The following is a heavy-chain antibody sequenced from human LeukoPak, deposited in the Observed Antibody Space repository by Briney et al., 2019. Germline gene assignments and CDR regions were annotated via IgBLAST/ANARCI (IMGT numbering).Heavy chain of an antibody. V-gene: IGHV3-74*01. D-gene: IGHD1-14*01. J-gene: IGHJ4*02. CDR1: GFTFSSYW. Sequence: PGGSLRLSCAASGFTFSSYWMHWVRQAPGKGLVGVSRINNDGRSTNYADSVKGRFTISRDNAKNTLYLQMNSLRAEDTAVYYCAALDNGRDYWGQGTLVTVSS. CDR3: AALDNGRDY. CDR2: INNDGRST.